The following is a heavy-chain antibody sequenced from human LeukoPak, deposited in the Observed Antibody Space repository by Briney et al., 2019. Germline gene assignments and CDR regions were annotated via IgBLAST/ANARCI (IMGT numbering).Heavy chain of an antibody. D-gene: IGHD3-3*01. CDR3: ARLNRKYYDFWSGYYAPSDY. CDR1: GGSISSSSYY. J-gene: IGHJ4*02. V-gene: IGHV4-39*01. Sequence: PSETLSLTCIVSGGSISSSSYYWGWIRQPPGKGLEWIGSIYYSGSTYYNPSLKSRVTISVDTSKNQFSLKLSSVTAADTAVYYCARLNRKYYDFWSGYYAPSDYWGQGTLVTVSS. CDR2: IYYSGST.